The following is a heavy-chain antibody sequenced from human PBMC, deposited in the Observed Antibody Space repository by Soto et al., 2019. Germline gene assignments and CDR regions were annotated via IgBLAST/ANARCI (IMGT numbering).Heavy chain of an antibody. Sequence: RGSLRLSCFASRFTFTSYAMSWVRQAPGKGLEWVAAISASGGATIHADSVKGRLTISRDNSKNTLYLQMNSLRAEDTAVYYFAKEVEGGSLYRGAFDGWGQGTPITV. CDR2: ISASGGAT. CDR3: AKEVEGGSLYRGAFDG. CDR1: RFTFTSYA. V-gene: IGHV3-23*01. D-gene: IGHD1-26*01. J-gene: IGHJ1*01.